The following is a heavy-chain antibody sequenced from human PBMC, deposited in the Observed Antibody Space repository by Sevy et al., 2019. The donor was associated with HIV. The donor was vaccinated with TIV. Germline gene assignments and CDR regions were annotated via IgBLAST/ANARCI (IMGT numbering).Heavy chain of an antibody. D-gene: IGHD6-19*01. V-gene: IGHV1-69*13. CDR1: GGTFSRDG. J-gene: IGHJ4*02. Sequence: SVKVSCKASGGTFSRDGISWVRQAPGQGLEWMGGIISFFDMTNYAQKFQGRVTITADESTSTVYMELSSLRFEDTAVHYCARGGGSGWYYFDSWGQGTLVTVSS. CDR3: ARGGGSGWYYFDS. CDR2: IISFFDMT.